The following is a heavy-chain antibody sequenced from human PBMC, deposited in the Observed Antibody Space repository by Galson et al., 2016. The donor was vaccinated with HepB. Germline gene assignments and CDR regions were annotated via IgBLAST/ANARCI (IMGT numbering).Heavy chain of an antibody. CDR2: IHHTGRA. Sequence: TLSLTCTVSGASIISNNYFWSWVRQQEGRGLEWIAYIHHTGRAYYNPSFSSRFIISVDTSRNQFSLKVNSVNAADTAVYYCAREVDKLGGTDEDAFDIWGQWTVVTVSS. D-gene: IGHD7-27*01. J-gene: IGHJ3*02. CDR1: GASIISNNYF. CDR3: AREVDKLGGTDEDAFDI. V-gene: IGHV4-31*03.